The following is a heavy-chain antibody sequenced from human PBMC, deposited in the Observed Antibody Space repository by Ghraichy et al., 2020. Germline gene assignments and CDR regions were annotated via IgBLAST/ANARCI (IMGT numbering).Heavy chain of an antibody. D-gene: IGHD2-2*01. Sequence: GGSLRLSCAASGFTFDDYAMHWVRHAPGKGLEWVSLISWDGGSTYYADSVKGRFTISRDNSKNSLYLQMNSLRAEDTALYYCAKDIGYCSSASCPYYYYGMDVWGQGTTVTVSS. J-gene: IGHJ6*02. CDR1: GFTFDDYA. V-gene: IGHV3-43D*03. CDR3: AKDIGYCSSASCPYYYYGMDV. CDR2: ISWDGGST.